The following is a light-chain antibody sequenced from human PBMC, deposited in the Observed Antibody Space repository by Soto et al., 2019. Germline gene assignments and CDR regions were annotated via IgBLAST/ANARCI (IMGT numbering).Light chain of an antibody. Sequence: MTQSPDTLSVSLGERATLSCRASQSLRSSLAWYQQKPGKAPQLLIYAASNLQTGVPSRFSGSGSGTEFILTISSLQPDDFATYYCQQYDSYSWTFGQGTKVDIK. CDR3: QQYDSYSWT. V-gene: IGKV1-5*01. J-gene: IGKJ1*01. CDR2: AAS. CDR1: QSLRSS.